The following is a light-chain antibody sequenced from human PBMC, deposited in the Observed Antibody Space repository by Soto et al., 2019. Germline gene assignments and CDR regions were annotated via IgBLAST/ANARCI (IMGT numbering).Light chain of an antibody. Sequence: SPSAVSVYEGDTVTVTCRASQSVSGWLAWYQQKPGEAPKLLIYDASALPRGVPSRFSGSGSGTKFTLTIASLQPDDFATYYCQQYESFSGTFGPGTKVDI. CDR2: DAS. J-gene: IGKJ1*01. CDR1: QSVSGW. V-gene: IGKV1-5*01. CDR3: QQYESFSGT.